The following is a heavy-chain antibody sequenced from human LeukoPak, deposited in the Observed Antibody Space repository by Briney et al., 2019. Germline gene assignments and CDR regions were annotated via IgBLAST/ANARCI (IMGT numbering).Heavy chain of an antibody. CDR3: ARDKRYLNYYDSSGYDY. V-gene: IGHV4-4*07. Sequence: SETLSLTCTVSGGSISNYYWSWIRQPAGKGLEWTGRIYTSGSTNYNPSLKSRVTMSVDTSKNQFSLKLSSVTAADTAVYYCARDKRYLNYYDSSGYDYWGQGTLVTVSS. J-gene: IGHJ4*02. D-gene: IGHD3-22*01. CDR1: GGSISNYY. CDR2: IYTSGST.